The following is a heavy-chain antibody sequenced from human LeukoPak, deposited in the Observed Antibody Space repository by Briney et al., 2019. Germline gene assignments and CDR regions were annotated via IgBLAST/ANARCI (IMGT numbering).Heavy chain of an antibody. D-gene: IGHD3-3*01. CDR3: ARETYYDFWSGSYAFDI. Sequence: SETLSLTCTVSGGSISSYYWSWIRQPPGKGLEWIGYIHYSGSTNYNPSLKSRVTISVDTSKNQFSLKLSSVTAADTAVYYCARETYYDFWSGSYAFDIWGQGTMVTVSS. CDR1: GGSISSYY. J-gene: IGHJ3*02. V-gene: IGHV4-59*01. CDR2: IHYSGST.